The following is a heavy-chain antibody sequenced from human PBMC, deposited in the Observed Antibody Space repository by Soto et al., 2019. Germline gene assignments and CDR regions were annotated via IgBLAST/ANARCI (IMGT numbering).Heavy chain of an antibody. V-gene: IGHV1-69*04. Sequence: GASVKVSCKASGDTFSFYTINWVRQAPGLGLEWMGRVNPILSMSNYAQKFQGRVTMTADKSTSTVYMELSSLRSEDTAVYYCARDSAVASQFDYWGQGTLVTVSS. J-gene: IGHJ4*02. CDR2: VNPILSMS. D-gene: IGHD6-19*01. CDR3: ARDSAVASQFDY. CDR1: GDTFSFYT.